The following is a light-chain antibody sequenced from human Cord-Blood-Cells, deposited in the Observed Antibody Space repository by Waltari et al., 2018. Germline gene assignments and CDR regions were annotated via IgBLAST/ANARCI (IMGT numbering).Light chain of an antibody. Sequence: IVLTQSPGTLSLSPGERATLSCRASQSVSSSYLAWYQQKPGQAPRLLIHGASSRATGIPDRFSGSGSGTDFTLTISRLEPEDFAVYYCQQYGSSPGTFGQGTKVEIK. V-gene: IGKV3-20*01. CDR2: GAS. CDR3: QQYGSSPGT. CDR1: QSVSSSY. J-gene: IGKJ1*01.